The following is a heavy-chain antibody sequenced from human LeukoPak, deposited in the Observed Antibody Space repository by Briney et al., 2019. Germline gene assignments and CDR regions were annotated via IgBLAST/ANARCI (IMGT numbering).Heavy chain of an antibody. Sequence: SETLSLTCAVYGGSFSGYYWSWIRQHPGKGLEWIGYIYYSGSTYYNPSLKSRVTISVDTSKNQFSLKLSSVTAADTAVYYCARSQDCSSTSCYVGFDYWGQGTLVTVSS. CDR1: GGSFSGYY. CDR3: ARSQDCSSTSCYVGFDY. D-gene: IGHD2-2*01. J-gene: IGHJ4*02. V-gene: IGHV4-31*11. CDR2: IYYSGST.